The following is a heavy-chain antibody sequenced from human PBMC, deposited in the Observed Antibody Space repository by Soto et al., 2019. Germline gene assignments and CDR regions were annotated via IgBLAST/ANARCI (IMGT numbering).Heavy chain of an antibody. V-gene: IGHV3-23*01. D-gene: IGHD3-9*01. CDR3: AKTFGSHWLLDY. CDR2: MSGSGGSI. J-gene: IGHJ4*02. CDR1: GFTFSDYA. Sequence: GSLRLSCAGSGFTFSDYAISWVRQSPGKGLEWVSAMSGSGGSIYYADSVKGRFTISRDNSKNTVYLQMSSLRGEDTAVYYCAKTFGSHWLLDYWGQGTLVTVSS.